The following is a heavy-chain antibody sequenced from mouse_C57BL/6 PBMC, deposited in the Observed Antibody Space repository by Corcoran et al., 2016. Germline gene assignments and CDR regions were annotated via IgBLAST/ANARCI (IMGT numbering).Heavy chain of an antibody. CDR3: AGGTDQATSWFAY. CDR1: GYTFTDYY. D-gene: IGHD3-2*02. J-gene: IGHJ3*01. V-gene: IGHV1-19*01. Sequence: EVQLQQSGPVLVKPGASVKMSCKASGYTFTDYYMNWLKQSHGKSLEWIGVINPYNGGTSYNQKFKGKATLTVDKSSSTDYMELNSLTSEDSAVYYCAGGTDQATSWFAYWGQGTLVTVSA. CDR2: INPYNGGT.